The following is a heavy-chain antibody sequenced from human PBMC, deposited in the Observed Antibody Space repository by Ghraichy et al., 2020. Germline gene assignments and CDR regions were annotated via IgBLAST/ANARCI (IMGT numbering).Heavy chain of an antibody. CDR3: ARSYYDFWNGPVRNQFDY. D-gene: IGHD3-3*01. Sequence: ASVKVSCKASGYTFTSYGISWVRLAPGQGLEWMGWISGYNGNTNYAQKLQGRVTMTTDTSTSTAYMELRSLRSDDTAVYYCARSYYDFWNGPVRNQFDYWGQGTLVTVSS. V-gene: IGHV1-18*01. J-gene: IGHJ4*02. CDR2: ISGYNGNT. CDR1: GYTFTSYG.